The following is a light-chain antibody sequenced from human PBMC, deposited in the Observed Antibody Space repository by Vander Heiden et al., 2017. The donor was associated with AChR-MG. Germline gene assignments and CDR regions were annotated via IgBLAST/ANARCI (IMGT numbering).Light chain of an antibody. Sequence: EFVLPQSPCTLSLSPGERATLSCGTSPRGRSSHLAWYQQKPGQAPRLLMYGTSSRATGIADRFSGSGSGTDFTLTISRLEPEDIAVYYCQQYSSSPLTFGGGTKVEIK. CDR3: QQYSSSPLT. CDR2: GTS. V-gene: IGKV3-20*01. J-gene: IGKJ4*01. CDR1: PRGRSSH.